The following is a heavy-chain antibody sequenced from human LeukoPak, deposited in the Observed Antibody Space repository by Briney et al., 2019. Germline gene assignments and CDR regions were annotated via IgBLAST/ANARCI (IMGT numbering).Heavy chain of an antibody. Sequence: SETLSLTCAVYGGSFSGYYWSWIRQPPGNGLEWSGEIKHSGSTNYNPSLKTRITISVDTSKDQFSLELNSVTAADTAVYYCARGGGWINWFDPCGQGTLVTVSS. CDR3: ARGGGWINWFDP. D-gene: IGHD3-16*01. CDR1: GGSFSGYY. V-gene: IGHV4-34*01. J-gene: IGHJ5*02. CDR2: IKHSGST.